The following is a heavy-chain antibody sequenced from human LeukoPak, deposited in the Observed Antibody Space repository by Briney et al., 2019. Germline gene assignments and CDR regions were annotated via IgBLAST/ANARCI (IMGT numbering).Heavy chain of an antibody. J-gene: IGHJ4*02. D-gene: IGHD3-22*01. Sequence: GGSLRLSCAVSGITLSNYGMSWVRQTPGKGLEWVAGISDSGGRTNYADSVKGRLTISRDNPKNILYLQMNSLRAEDTAVYFCAKRGVVIRVILVGFHKEAQYFDSWGQGALVTVSS. CDR3: AKRGVVIRVILVGFHKEAQYFDS. V-gene: IGHV3-23*01. CDR2: ISDSGGRT. CDR1: GITLSNYG.